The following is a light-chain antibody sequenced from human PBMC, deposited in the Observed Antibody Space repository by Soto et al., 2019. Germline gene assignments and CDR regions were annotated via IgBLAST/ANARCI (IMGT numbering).Light chain of an antibody. CDR2: DVR. V-gene: IGLV2-14*03. J-gene: IGLJ1*01. Sequence: QSALTQPASVSGSPGQSITMSCTGTSSDVGGYNYVSWYQHHPGKAPKLMIYDVRSRPSGVSCRFSGSKSGNTASLTISALQAEDEADYYCSSYTSISTLWVFGTGTKLTVL. CDR1: SSDVGGYNY. CDR3: SSYTSISTLWV.